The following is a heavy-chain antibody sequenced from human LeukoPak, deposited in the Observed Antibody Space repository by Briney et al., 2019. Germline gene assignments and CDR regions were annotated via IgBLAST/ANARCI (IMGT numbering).Heavy chain of an antibody. V-gene: IGHV3-30-3*01. CDR2: ISYDGSNK. D-gene: IGHD3-10*01. CDR3: ARVDRTYYYGSGRLGALDY. Sequence: PGGSLRLSCAASGFTFSSYAMHWVRQAPGKGLGWVAVISYDGSNKYYADSVKGRFTISRDNSKNTLYLQMNSLRAEDTAVYYCARVDRTYYYGSGRLGALDYWGQGTLVTVSS. J-gene: IGHJ4*02. CDR1: GFTFSSYA.